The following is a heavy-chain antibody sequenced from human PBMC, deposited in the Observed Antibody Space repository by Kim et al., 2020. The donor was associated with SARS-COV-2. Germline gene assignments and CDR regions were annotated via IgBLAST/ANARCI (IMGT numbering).Heavy chain of an antibody. Sequence: GGSLRLSCAASGFSFSDYWMSWVRQAPGKGLEWVANIKPDGSQVYSVDSVKGRFTFSRDNAKISLFLQMNGLRAEDTAVYYCARAAYNSAYYMDSWGQGTLVTVSS. V-gene: IGHV3-7*03. J-gene: IGHJ4*02. CDR1: GFSFSDYW. D-gene: IGHD3-3*01. CDR2: IKPDGSQV. CDR3: ARAAYNSAYYMDS.